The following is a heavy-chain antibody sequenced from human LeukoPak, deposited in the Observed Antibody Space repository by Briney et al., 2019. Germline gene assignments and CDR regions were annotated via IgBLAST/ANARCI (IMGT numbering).Heavy chain of an antibody. D-gene: IGHD2-2*01. J-gene: IGHJ4*02. CDR2: INHSGST. CDR1: GGSFSGYY. Sequence: SETLSLTCAVYGGSFSGYYWSWIRQPPGKGLEWIGEINHSGSTNYNPSLKSRVTISVDTSKNQFSLKLSSVTAADTAVYYCARGGPGEFGYWGQGTLVTVSS. CDR3: ARGGPGEFGY. V-gene: IGHV4-34*01.